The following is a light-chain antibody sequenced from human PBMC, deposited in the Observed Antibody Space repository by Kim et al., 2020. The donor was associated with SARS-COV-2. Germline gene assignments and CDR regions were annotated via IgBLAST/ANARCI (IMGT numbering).Light chain of an antibody. Sequence: EVVLTQSPVTLSVSPGERGTLSCRASQSVNNNLAWYQQKPGQAPRLLIYSASTRATDIPGRFSGSGSGTEFTLTISSLQSEDFAVYYCQQYNNWHRTFGQGTKVDIK. V-gene: IGKV3-15*01. J-gene: IGKJ1*01. CDR3: QQYNNWHRT. CDR2: SAS. CDR1: QSVNNN.